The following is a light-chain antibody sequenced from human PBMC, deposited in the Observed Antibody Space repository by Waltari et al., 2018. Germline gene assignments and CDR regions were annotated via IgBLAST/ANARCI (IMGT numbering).Light chain of an antibody. V-gene: IGKV1-39*01. Sequence: DIQMTQSPSSLSASVGDRVTITCRASQSISSYLNWYQQKPGKAPKLLIYGASSLQSGVPSRFSGSGSGTDFTLTISSLPPEDFATYYCQQSYSTPRAFGQGTTVEIK. CDR2: GAS. CDR1: QSISSY. J-gene: IGKJ1*01. CDR3: QQSYSTPRA.